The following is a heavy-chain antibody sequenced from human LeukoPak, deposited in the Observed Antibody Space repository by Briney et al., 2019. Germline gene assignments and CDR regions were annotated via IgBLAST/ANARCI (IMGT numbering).Heavy chain of an antibody. D-gene: IGHD3-3*01. CDR1: GYTFTGYY. J-gene: IGHJ4*02. CDR3: ARDRITIFGVVREIIDY. V-gene: IGHV1-2*02. Sequence: ASVKVSCKASGYTFTGYYMHWVRQAPGQGLEWMGWINPNSGGTNYAQKFQGRVTMTTDTSTSTAYMELRSLRSDDTAVYYCARDRITIFGVVREIIDYWGQGTLVTVSS. CDR2: INPNSGGT.